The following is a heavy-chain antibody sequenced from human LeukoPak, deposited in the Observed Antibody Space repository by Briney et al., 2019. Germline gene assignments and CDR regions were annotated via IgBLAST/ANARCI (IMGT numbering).Heavy chain of an antibody. CDR2: ISSSGSTI. J-gene: IGHJ4*02. CDR3: ARVEVPFYGSGSYPDY. Sequence: GGSLRLSCAASGFTFSDYYMSWIRQAPGKGLEWVSYISSSGSTIYYADSVKGRFTISRDNAKNSLYLQMNSLRAEDTAVYYCARVEVPFYGSGSYPDYWGQGTLVTVSS. CDR1: GFTFSDYY. V-gene: IGHV3-11*01. D-gene: IGHD3-10*01.